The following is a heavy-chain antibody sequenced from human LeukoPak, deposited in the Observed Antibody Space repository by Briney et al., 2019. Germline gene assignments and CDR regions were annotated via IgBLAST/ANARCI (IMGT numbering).Heavy chain of an antibody. CDR3: AKDLEMATIMAPSSIDY. CDR2: ISYDGSNK. V-gene: IGHV3-30*18. D-gene: IGHD5-24*01. CDR1: GFTLSSYG. Sequence: GGSLRLSCAASGFTLSSYGMHWVRQAPGKGLEWVAVISYDGSNKYYADSVKGRFTISRDNSKNTLYLQMNSLRAEDTAVYYCAKDLEMATIMAPSSIDYWGQGTLVTVSS. J-gene: IGHJ4*02.